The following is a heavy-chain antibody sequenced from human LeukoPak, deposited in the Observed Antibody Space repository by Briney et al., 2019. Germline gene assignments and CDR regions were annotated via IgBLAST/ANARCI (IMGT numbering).Heavy chain of an antibody. J-gene: IGHJ4*02. V-gene: IGHV1-8*02. Sequence: ASVKVSCKASGYTFTSYGISWVRQATGQGLEWMGWMNPNSGNTGYAQKFQGRVTMTRNTSISTAYMELSSLRSEDTAVYYCARGRYKVRGVPGDYWGQGTLVTVSS. D-gene: IGHD3-10*01. CDR2: MNPNSGNT. CDR3: ARGRYKVRGVPGDY. CDR1: GYTFTSYG.